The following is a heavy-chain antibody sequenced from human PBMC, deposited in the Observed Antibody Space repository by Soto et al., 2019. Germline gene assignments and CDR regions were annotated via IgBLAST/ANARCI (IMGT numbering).Heavy chain of an antibody. Sequence: GGSLKISCKGSGYSFTSYWIGWVRQMPGKGLEWMGIIYPGDSDTRYSPSFQGQVTISADKSISTAYLQWSSLKASDTAMYYCARHGRYYDILTGYPDDAFDIWGQGTMVTVSS. CDR3: ARHGRYYDILTGYPDDAFDI. CDR1: GYSFTSYW. V-gene: IGHV5-51*01. CDR2: IYPGDSDT. D-gene: IGHD3-9*01. J-gene: IGHJ3*02.